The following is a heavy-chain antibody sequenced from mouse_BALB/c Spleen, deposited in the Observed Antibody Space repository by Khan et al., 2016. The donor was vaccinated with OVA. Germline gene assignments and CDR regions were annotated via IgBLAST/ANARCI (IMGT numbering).Heavy chain of an antibody. CDR3: ESELGRYEALDY. D-gene: IGHD4-1*01. CDR2: ISYSGST. J-gene: IGHJ4*01. CDR1: GYSITSDYA. Sequence: EVQLQESGPGLVKPSQSLSLTCTVTGYSITSDYAWNWIRQFPGNKLEWMGYISYSGSTTYNPSLKSRISITRDTSKTQFFLQLKSVTSEDTATDYCESELGRYEALDYWGQGTSVTVSS. V-gene: IGHV3-2*02.